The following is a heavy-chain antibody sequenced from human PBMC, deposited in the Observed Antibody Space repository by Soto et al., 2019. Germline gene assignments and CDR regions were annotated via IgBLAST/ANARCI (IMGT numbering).Heavy chain of an antibody. Sequence: ASVKVSCKASGYTLTSYAMNWVRQAPGQRLEWMGWINGGNGDTKYSQRFQDRVTITRDTSANTVYMELSSLTSEDTAIYYCARGPLSLYSADSRWGRGTPVTVSS. V-gene: IGHV1-3*01. CDR3: ARGPLSLYSADSR. CDR1: GYTLTSYA. D-gene: IGHD6-13*01. CDR2: INGGNGDT. J-gene: IGHJ4*02.